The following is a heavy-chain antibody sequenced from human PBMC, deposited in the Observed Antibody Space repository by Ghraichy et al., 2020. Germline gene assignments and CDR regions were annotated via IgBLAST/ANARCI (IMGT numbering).Heavy chain of an antibody. Sequence: SVKVSCKASGGTFSSYAISWVRQAPGQGLEWMGGIIPIFGTANYAQKFQGRVTITADESTSTAYMELSSLRSEDTAVYYCARDQCSGGSCDSGDYYYGMDVWGQGTTVTVSS. CDR3: ARDQCSGGSCDSGDYYYGMDV. V-gene: IGHV1-69*13. CDR2: IIPIFGTA. D-gene: IGHD2-15*01. CDR1: GGTFSSYA. J-gene: IGHJ6*02.